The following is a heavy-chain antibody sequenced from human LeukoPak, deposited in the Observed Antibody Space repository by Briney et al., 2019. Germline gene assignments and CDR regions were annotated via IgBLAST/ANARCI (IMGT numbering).Heavy chain of an antibody. CDR1: GFTFSSYS. Sequence: GGSLRLSCAASGFTFSSYSMNWVRQAPGKGLEWVSSISSSSYIYYADSVKGRFTISRDNAKNSLYLQMNSLRAEDTAVYYCGIAVAGTGGAFDYWGQGTLVTVSS. V-gene: IGHV3-21*01. CDR2: ISSSSYI. CDR3: GIAVAGTGGAFDY. J-gene: IGHJ4*02. D-gene: IGHD6-19*01.